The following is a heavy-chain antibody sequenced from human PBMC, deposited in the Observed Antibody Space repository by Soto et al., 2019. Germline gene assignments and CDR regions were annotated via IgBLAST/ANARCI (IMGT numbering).Heavy chain of an antibody. CDR2: ISYDGSNK. CDR1: GFTFSSYG. D-gene: IGHD3-10*01. Sequence: PGGSLILSCAASGFTFSSYGMHWVRQAPGKGLEWVAVISYDGSNKYYADSVKGRFTISRDNSKNTLYLQMNSLRAEDTAVYYCAKYMVRGGLSYYGMDVWGQGTTVTVSS. J-gene: IGHJ6*02. V-gene: IGHV3-30*18. CDR3: AKYMVRGGLSYYGMDV.